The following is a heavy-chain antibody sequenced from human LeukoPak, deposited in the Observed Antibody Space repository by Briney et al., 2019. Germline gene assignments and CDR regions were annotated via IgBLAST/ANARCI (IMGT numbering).Heavy chain of an antibody. CDR2: IYYSGST. Sequence: SETLSLTCTVSGGSISSYCWSWIRQPPGKELEWIGYIYYSGSTNYNPSLKSRVTISVDTSKNQFSLQLNSVTAADTAVYYCARHNSAWFKFDYWGQGTLVSVSS. D-gene: IGHD6-19*01. CDR1: GGSISSYC. V-gene: IGHV4-59*08. J-gene: IGHJ4*02. CDR3: ARHNSAWFKFDY.